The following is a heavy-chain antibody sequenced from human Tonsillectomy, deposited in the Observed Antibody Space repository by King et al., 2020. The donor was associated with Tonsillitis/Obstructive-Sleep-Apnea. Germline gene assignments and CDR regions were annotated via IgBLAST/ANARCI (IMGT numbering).Heavy chain of an antibody. CDR2: ISYDGSNK. D-gene: IGHD2-2*01. Sequence: HVQLVESGGGVVQPGRSLRLSCAASGFTFSSYGMHWVRQAPGKGLEWVAVISYDGSNKYYADSVKGRFTISRDNSNYTLYLQMNSLRAEDTAVYYCAKERGQLLRYWYCDLWGRGTLVTVSS. V-gene: IGHV3-30*18. CDR3: AKERGQLLRYWYCDL. CDR1: GFTFSSYG. J-gene: IGHJ2*01.